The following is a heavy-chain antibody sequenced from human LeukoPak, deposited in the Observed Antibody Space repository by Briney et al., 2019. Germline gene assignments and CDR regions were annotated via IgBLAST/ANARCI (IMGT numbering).Heavy chain of an antibody. CDR1: GGTFSSYA. CDR2: IIPIFGTA. D-gene: IGHD4-23*01. CDR3: AIDYGGNFYYFDY. J-gene: IGHJ4*02. Sequence: ASVKVSCEASGGTFSSYAISWVRQAPGQGLEWMGGIIPIFGTANYAQKFQGRVTITADESTSTAYMELSSLRSEGTAVYYCAIDYGGNFYYFDYWGQGTLVTVSS. V-gene: IGHV1-69*13.